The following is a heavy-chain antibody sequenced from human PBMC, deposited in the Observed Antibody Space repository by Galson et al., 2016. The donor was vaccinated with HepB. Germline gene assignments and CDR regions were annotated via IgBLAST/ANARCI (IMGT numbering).Heavy chain of an antibody. CDR1: GFTLRDNY. CDR3: AGIPTDSYHWYLDL. CDR2: LYSGGAT. V-gene: IGHV3-53*05. Sequence: SLRLSCAVSGFTLRDNYMNWVRQAPGKGLEWVSVLYSGGATYYADSVRGRLTISRDNSNRLSLQMNSLKADDTAVYFCAGIPTDSYHWYLDLWGRGTLVTVSS. D-gene: IGHD1-26*01. J-gene: IGHJ2*01.